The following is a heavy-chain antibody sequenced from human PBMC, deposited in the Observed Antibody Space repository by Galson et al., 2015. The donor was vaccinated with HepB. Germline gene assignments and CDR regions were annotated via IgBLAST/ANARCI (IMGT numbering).Heavy chain of an antibody. Sequence: SLRLSCAASGFTFDDYTMHWVRQAPGKGLEWVSLISWDGGSTYYADSVKGRFTISRDNSKNSLYLQMNSLRTEDTALYYCAKADLYSSGCPDYWGQGTLVTVSS. CDR3: AKADLYSSGCPDY. CDR1: GFTFDDYT. J-gene: IGHJ4*02. D-gene: IGHD6-19*01. V-gene: IGHV3-43*01. CDR2: ISWDGGST.